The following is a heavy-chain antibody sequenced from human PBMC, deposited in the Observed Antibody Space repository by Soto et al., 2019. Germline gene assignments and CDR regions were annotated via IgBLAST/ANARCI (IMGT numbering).Heavy chain of an antibody. CDR3: ARDPVVVVTATRPLYYFDY. D-gene: IGHD2-21*02. Sequence: PGGSLRLSCAASGFTFSSYGMHWVRQAPGKGLEWVAVIWYDGSNKYYADSVKGRFTISRDNSKNTLYLQMNSLRAEDTAVCYCARDPVVVVTATRPLYYFDYWGQGTLVTV. CDR2: IWYDGSNK. V-gene: IGHV3-33*01. CDR1: GFTFSSYG. J-gene: IGHJ4*02.